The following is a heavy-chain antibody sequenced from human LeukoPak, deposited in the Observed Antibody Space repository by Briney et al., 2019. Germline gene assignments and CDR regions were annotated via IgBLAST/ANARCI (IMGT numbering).Heavy chain of an antibody. V-gene: IGHV3-48*02. CDR1: GFTFSSYA. D-gene: IGHD6-19*01. J-gene: IGHJ4*02. Sequence: SGGSLRLSCAASGFTFSSYAMHWVRQAPGKGLEWISYISSTTTITYYADSVKGRFTISRDNAKNSLYLRMNSLRDEATAVYYCVAGTELVYWGQGTLVTVSS. CDR2: ISSTTTIT. CDR3: VAGTELVY.